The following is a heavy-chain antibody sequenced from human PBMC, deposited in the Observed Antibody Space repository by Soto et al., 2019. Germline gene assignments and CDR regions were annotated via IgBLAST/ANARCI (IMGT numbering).Heavy chain of an antibody. J-gene: IGHJ4*02. Sequence: EVKLVESGGDLVKPGGSLRLSCAASGYSFTDAWMNWVRQAPGKGLEWVGRIKSFADGGTTEYDAPVKGRFSISREDSTLTVFLQMNSLQTEDTAVYYCTRRPKAADIGVGSLDFWGRGTLVTVSA. CDR2: IKSFADGGTT. V-gene: IGHV3-15*07. CDR3: TRRPKAADIGVGSLDF. D-gene: IGHD3-9*01. CDR1: GYSFTDAW.